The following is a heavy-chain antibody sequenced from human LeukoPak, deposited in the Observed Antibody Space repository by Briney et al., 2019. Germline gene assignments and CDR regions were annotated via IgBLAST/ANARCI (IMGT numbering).Heavy chain of an antibody. Sequence: GGSLRLSCAASGFTFSSYAMHWVRQAPGKGLEWVAVISYDGSNKYYADSVKGRFTISRDNSKNTLYLQMNSLRAEDTAVYYCAREYYDSSGALDYWGQGTLVIVSS. V-gene: IGHV3-30*04. CDR2: ISYDGSNK. CDR1: GFTFSSYA. CDR3: AREYYDSSGALDY. J-gene: IGHJ4*02. D-gene: IGHD3-22*01.